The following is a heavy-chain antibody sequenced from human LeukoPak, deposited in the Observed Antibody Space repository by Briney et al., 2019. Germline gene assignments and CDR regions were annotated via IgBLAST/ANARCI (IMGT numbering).Heavy chain of an antibody. CDR2: INPNTGVT. J-gene: IGHJ5*02. CDR1: GYTFTGYY. D-gene: IGHD2-15*01. Sequence: ASVKVSCKTSGYTFTGYYLHWVRQAPGQGLEWVGCINPNTGVTSFGQRFQGRVTMTRDTSISTAYMELSRLRSDDTAVYYCARLVEDWFDPWGQGTLVTVSS. CDR3: ARLVEDWFDP. V-gene: IGHV1-2*02.